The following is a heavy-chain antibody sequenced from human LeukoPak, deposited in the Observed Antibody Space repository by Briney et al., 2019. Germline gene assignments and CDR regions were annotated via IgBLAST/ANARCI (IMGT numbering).Heavy chain of an antibody. CDR1: GFTFGDYA. CDR3: TRDPHYDFWSGYYVGYYYYYYMDV. D-gene: IGHD3-3*01. V-gene: IGHV3-49*04. J-gene: IGHJ6*03. Sequence: GGSLRLSCTASGFTFGDYAMSWVRQAPGKGLEWVGFIRSKAYGGTTEYAASVKGRFTISRDDSKSIAYLQMNSLKTEDTAVYYCTRDPHYDFWSGYYVGYYYYYYMDVWGKGTTVTVSS. CDR2: IRSKAYGGTT.